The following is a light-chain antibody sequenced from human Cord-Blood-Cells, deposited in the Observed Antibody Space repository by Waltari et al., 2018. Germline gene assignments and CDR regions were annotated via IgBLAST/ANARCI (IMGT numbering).Light chain of an antibody. CDR1: SSDVGGSNF. J-gene: IGLJ2*01. Sequence: QSALPQPASVSGFPGQSIPISCTGTSSDVGGSNFVPCYQQPPGKAPKLMIYEVSNRPSGVSNRFAGSNAGNTASLTISGLQAEDEADYYCSSYTSSSTLVFGGGTKLTVL. CDR2: EVS. CDR3: SSYTSSSTLV. V-gene: IGLV2-14*01.